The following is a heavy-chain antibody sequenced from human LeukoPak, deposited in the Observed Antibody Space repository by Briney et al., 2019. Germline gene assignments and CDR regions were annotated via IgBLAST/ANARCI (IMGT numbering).Heavy chain of an antibody. CDR3: ARTFGVMVTKDPVDY. D-gene: IGHD3-22*01. CDR1: GFSFSSYS. J-gene: IGHJ4*02. Sequence: GGSLRLSCAASGFSFSSYSMNWVRQAPGRGLEWVSFISSSGNYIYYADSVKGRFTVSRDNAQNSLYLQMNSLSAEDTAVYYCARTFGVMVTKDPVDYWGQGTLVTVSS. CDR2: ISSSGNYI. V-gene: IGHV3-21*01.